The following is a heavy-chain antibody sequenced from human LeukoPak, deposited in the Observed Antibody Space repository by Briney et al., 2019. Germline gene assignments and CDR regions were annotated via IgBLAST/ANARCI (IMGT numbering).Heavy chain of an antibody. Sequence: PGGSLRLSCAASGFSFSAYWMTWVRQAPGKGLEWVANIKQDGSETYYVDSVKGRFTISRDNAQNSLYLQMNSLRAEDTAVYYCARDRSSSGFDAFDIWGQGTMVTVSS. V-gene: IGHV3-7*01. CDR1: GFSFSAYW. D-gene: IGHD6-19*01. CDR3: ARDRSSSGFDAFDI. CDR2: IKQDGSET. J-gene: IGHJ3*02.